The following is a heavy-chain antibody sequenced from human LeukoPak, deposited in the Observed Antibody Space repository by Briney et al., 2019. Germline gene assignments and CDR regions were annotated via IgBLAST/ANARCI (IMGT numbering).Heavy chain of an antibody. CDR2: IKSKTDGGTT. CDR3: TTVPDIVVVPAAGRGAFDI. CDR1: GFTFSNAW. D-gene: IGHD2-2*01. J-gene: IGHJ3*02. V-gene: IGHV3-15*01. Sequence: GGSLRLSCAASGFTFSNAWMSWVRQAPGKGLEWVGRIKSKTDGGTTDYAAPVKGRFTISRDDSKNTLYLQMNSLKTEDTAVYYCTTVPDIVVVPAAGRGAFDIWGQGTMVTVSS.